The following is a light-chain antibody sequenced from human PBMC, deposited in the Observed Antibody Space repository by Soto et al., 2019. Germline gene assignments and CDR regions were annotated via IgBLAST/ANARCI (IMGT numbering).Light chain of an antibody. CDR2: WAS. CDR3: QQYYSPPWT. J-gene: IGKJ1*01. V-gene: IGKV4-1*01. CDR1: QSVLYSPNNKNY. Sequence: DIVMTQSPDSLAVSLGERATINCRSSQSVLYSPNNKNYLAWYQQKPGQPPKLLIYWASTRESGVPDRFSGSGSGTDFTLTISSLQAEDVAVYYCQQYYSPPWTFGQGTKVEIK.